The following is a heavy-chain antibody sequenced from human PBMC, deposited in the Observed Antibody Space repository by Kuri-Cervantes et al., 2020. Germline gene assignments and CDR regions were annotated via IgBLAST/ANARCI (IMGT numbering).Heavy chain of an antibody. V-gene: IGHV3-21*01. CDR2: ISSSSSYI. CDR3: ARHRKTYYYDSSGYYRGSAFDI. CDR1: GFTFSSYT. D-gene: IGHD3-22*01. J-gene: IGHJ3*02. Sequence: ETLSLTCAASGFTFSSYTMNWVRQAPGKGLEWVSSISSSSSYIYYADSVKGRFTISRDNAKNSLYLQMNSLRAEDTAVYYCARHRKTYYYDSSGYYRGSAFDIWGQGTMVTVSS.